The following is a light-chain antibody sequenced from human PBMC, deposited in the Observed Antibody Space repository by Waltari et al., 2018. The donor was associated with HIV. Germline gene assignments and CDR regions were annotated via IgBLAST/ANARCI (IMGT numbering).Light chain of an antibody. CDR3: QQYYSSPRT. Sequence: DIQMTQSPSSVSASVGDRVTITCRASQSMSRFLNWFQQKPGKAPNLLIHTASYLRSGVPSRFSGSGSGTDFTLTISNLQPEDFATYYCQQYYSSPRTFGQGTKVEI. J-gene: IGKJ1*01. V-gene: IGKV1-39*01. CDR1: QSMSRF. CDR2: TAS.